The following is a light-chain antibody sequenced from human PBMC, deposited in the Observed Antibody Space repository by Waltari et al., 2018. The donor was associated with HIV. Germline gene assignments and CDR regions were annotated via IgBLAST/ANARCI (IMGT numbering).Light chain of an antibody. CDR2: EVT. Sequence: QSALTQPASVSGSPGQSITISCTGTSSNVGSDDLVSWYQQHPGEAPKLIIYEVTTRPSGVSKRLSGSKSGNTASLTISGLRAEDEADYYCCSCPRSGIRYVFGTGTKVTVL. J-gene: IGLJ1*01. V-gene: IGLV2-23*02. CDR3: CSCPRSGIRYV. CDR1: SSNVGSDDL.